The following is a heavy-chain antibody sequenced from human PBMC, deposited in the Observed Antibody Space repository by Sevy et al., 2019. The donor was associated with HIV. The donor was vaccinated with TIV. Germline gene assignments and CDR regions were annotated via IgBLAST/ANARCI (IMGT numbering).Heavy chain of an antibody. V-gene: IGHV3-23*01. J-gene: IGHJ3*02. Sequence: GGSLRLSCTTSGFTFTSYAMNWVRQAPGKGLEWVSTISRNFRGVDVTYDADSVKGRFTISRDSSRNKLYLKLKSLRGKDTAVYYCAGARYDSSGSYDALDIWGQGTMVTVSS. D-gene: IGHD3-22*01. CDR1: GFTFTSYA. CDR2: ISRNFRGVDVT. CDR3: AGARYDSSGSYDALDI.